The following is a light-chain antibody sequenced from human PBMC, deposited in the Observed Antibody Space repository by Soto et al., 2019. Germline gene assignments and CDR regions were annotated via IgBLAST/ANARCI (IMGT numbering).Light chain of an antibody. CDR3: AAWDDSLSGHYV. CDR1: SSNIGSNY. J-gene: IGLJ1*01. Sequence: QSVLTQPPSASETPGQRVTISCSGSSSNIGSNYVYWYQQLPGTAPKLLIYSNNQRPSGVPDRFSGSKSGTSASLAISGLRSEDEADYYCAAWDDSLSGHYVFGTGTK. CDR2: SNN. V-gene: IGLV1-47*02.